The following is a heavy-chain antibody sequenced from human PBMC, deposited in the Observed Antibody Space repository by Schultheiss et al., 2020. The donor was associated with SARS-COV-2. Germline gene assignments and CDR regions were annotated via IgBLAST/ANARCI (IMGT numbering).Heavy chain of an antibody. Sequence: ASVKVSCKASGYTFTSYGISWVRQAPGQGLEWMGWISAYNGNTNYAQKLQGRVTMTTDTSTSTAYMELSSLRSEDTAVYYCARLVGELLLYYFDYWGQGTLVTVSS. D-gene: IGHD1-26*01. CDR1: GYTFTSYG. V-gene: IGHV1-18*01. CDR2: ISAYNGNT. J-gene: IGHJ4*02. CDR3: ARLVGELLLYYFDY.